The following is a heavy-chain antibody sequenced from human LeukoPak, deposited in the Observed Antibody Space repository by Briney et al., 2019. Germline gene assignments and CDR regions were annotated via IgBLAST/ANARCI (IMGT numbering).Heavy chain of an antibody. CDR2: INHSGST. V-gene: IGHV4-34*01. J-gene: IGHJ4*02. D-gene: IGHD6-13*01. CDR3: TVAKQQLPLEY. CDR1: GGSFSGYY. Sequence: SETLSLTCAVYGGSFSGYYWSWIRQPPGKGLEWIGEINHSGSTNYNPSLKSRVTISVDTSKNQFSLKLSSVTAADTAVYYCTVAKQQLPLEYWGQGTLATVSS.